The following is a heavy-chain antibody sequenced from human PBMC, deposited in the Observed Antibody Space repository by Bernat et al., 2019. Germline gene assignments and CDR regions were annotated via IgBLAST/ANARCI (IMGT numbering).Heavy chain of an antibody. CDR3: AKEERISGLFKWFDS. D-gene: IGHD6-25*01. V-gene: IGHV3-23*04. Sequence: EVPLVESGGGLVQPGGSLRLSCAASGFTFSDYAMGWVRQAPGKGLEWVSTIRGSGGSPRYADSVKGRFIISRDNSKNALFLQMNSLRADDTAVYYCAKEERISGLFKWFDSWGQGTLVTVSS. CDR1: GFTFSDYA. CDR2: IRGSGGSP. J-gene: IGHJ5*01.